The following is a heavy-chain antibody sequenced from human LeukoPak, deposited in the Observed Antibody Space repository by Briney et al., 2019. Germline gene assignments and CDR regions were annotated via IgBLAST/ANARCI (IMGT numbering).Heavy chain of an antibody. V-gene: IGHV4-4*07. D-gene: IGHD3-10*01. CDR3: PQGAYGLGKKHTYYYIDV. CDR1: GGSVSYSS. J-gene: IGHJ6*03. CDR2: IFGRPGS. Sequence: PSETLSLTCSVSGGSVSYSSWTWIRQPAGEGLEWIGRIFGRPGSNYTPPLKRRLTISLDPSKNQFSLKLTSLTAADTGFYFCPQGAYGLGKKHTYYYIDVWGKGTTVTVSS.